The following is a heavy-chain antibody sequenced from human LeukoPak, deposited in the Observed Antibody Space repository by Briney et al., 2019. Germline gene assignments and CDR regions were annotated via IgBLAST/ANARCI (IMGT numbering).Heavy chain of an antibody. CDR3: ARDTNGWNDY. J-gene: IGHJ4*02. Sequence: GGSLRLSCAASGFTFSSYWMTWVRQAPGKGLEWVANIKQDGSVKQYVGSVKGRFTISRDNAKNLLYLQMNSLRAEDTAVYYCARDTNGWNDYWGQGTLVTVSS. D-gene: IGHD2-8*01. CDR2: IKQDGSVK. V-gene: IGHV3-7*01. CDR1: GFTFSSYW.